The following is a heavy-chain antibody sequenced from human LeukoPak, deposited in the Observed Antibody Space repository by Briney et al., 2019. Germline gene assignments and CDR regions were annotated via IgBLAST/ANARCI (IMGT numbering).Heavy chain of an antibody. Sequence: SETLSLPCAVYGGSFSGYYWSWIRQPPGKGLKWIGEINHSGTTNYNPSLKSRVTISLDTSKSQFSLKLSSVTAADTAVYYCARDRPRIAAAGKEFDIWGQGTMVTVSS. CDR1: GGSFSGYY. CDR2: INHSGTT. V-gene: IGHV4-34*01. D-gene: IGHD6-13*01. CDR3: ARDRPRIAAAGKEFDI. J-gene: IGHJ3*02.